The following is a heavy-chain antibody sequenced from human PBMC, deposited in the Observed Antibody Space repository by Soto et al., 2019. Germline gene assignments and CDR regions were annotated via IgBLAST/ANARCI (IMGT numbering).Heavy chain of an antibody. CDR1: GFTFSSYD. CDR3: ARGSAAGTGNWFDP. CDR2: IGTAGDT. J-gene: IGHJ5*02. D-gene: IGHD6-13*01. V-gene: IGHV3-13*01. Sequence: GGSLRLSCAASGFTFSSYDMHWVRQATGKGLEWVSAIGTAGDTYYPGSVKGRFTISRENAKNSLYLQMDSLRAGDTAVYYCARGSAAGTGNWFDPWGQGTLVTVSS.